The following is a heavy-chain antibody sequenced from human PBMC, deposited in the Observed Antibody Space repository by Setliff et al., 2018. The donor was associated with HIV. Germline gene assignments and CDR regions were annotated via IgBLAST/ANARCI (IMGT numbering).Heavy chain of an antibody. CDR1: GGTFSSYA. Sequence: ASVKVSCKASGGTFSSYAISWVRQAPGQGLEWMGGIIPIAGTVNYAQKFWGRVTITTHESTSTAYMELSSLRSEDTAVYYCAREFGGYCSSMSCPGLFDPWGQGTLVTVSS. V-gene: IGHV1-69*05. D-gene: IGHD2-2*01. J-gene: IGHJ5*02. CDR3: AREFGGYCSSMSCPGLFDP. CDR2: IIPIAGTV.